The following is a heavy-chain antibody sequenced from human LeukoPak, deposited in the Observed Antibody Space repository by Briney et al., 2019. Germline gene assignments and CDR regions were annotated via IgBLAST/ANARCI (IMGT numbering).Heavy chain of an antibody. CDR2: INPNSGGT. D-gene: IGHD6-19*01. V-gene: IGHV1-2*02. CDR3: ARCKREQWLVTFNPFYYYYYYMDV. Sequence: ASVKVSCMASGYTFTGYYMHWVRQAPGQGLEWMGWINPNSGGTNYAQKFQGRVTMTRDTSISTAYMELSSLMSEATAVYYCARCKREQWLVTFNPFYYYYYYMDVWGKETTVTISS. CDR1: GYTFTGYY. J-gene: IGHJ6*03.